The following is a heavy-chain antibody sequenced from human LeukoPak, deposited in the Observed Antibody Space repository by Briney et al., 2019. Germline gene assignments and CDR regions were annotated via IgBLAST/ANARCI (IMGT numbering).Heavy chain of an antibody. Sequence: ETLSLTCTVSGGSISSYYWRWIRQPPGKGLEWIGYIYYSGSTNHNPSLKSRVTISVDTSKNQFSLKLSSVTAADTAVYYCARHGIAVAAFDIWGQGTMVTVSS. D-gene: IGHD6-19*01. J-gene: IGHJ3*02. CDR2: IYYSGST. CDR3: ARHGIAVAAFDI. CDR1: GGSISSYY. V-gene: IGHV4-59*08.